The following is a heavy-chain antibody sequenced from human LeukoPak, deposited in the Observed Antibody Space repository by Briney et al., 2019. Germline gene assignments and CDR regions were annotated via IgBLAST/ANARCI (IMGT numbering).Heavy chain of an antibody. CDR1: GFTFSSYS. J-gene: IGHJ4*02. CDR2: ISSSSSYI. CDR3: ARDNPTHYGDYGALVY. V-gene: IGHV3-21*01. D-gene: IGHD4-17*01. Sequence: GGSLRLSCAASGFTFSSYSMNWVRQAPGKGLEWVSSISSSSSYIYYADSVKGRFTISRDNAKNSLYLQMNSLRAEDTAVYYCARDNPTHYGDYGALVYWGQGTLVTVSS.